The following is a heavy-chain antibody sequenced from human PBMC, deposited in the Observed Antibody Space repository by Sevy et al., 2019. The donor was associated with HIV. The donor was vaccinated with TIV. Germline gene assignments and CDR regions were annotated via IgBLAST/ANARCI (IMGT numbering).Heavy chain of an antibody. Sequence: GGSLRLSCAASEFTVSSNYMSWVRQAPGKGLEWVSDIYSGGSTYYADSVNGRFTISRDNSQNTVYLQMNSLRAEDTAVYYCAREDIVLGEGNYYGMDVWGQGTTVTVSS. D-gene: IGHD2-15*01. J-gene: IGHJ6*02. CDR1: EFTVSSNY. CDR3: AREDIVLGEGNYYGMDV. CDR2: IYSGGST. V-gene: IGHV3-53*01.